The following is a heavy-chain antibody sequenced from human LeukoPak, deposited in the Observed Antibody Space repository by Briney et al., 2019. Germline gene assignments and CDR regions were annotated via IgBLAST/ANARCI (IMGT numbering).Heavy chain of an antibody. J-gene: IGHJ5*02. V-gene: IGHV4-38-2*02. CDR1: GYSISSGYY. CDR2: INHSGST. D-gene: IGHD6-13*01. CDR3: ARPGIAARLVRRNWFDP. Sequence: PSETLSLTCTVSGYSISSGYYWSWIRQPPGKGLEWIGEINHSGSTNYNPSLKSRVTISVDTSKNQFSLKLSSVTAADTAVYYCARPGIAARLVRRNWFDPWGQGTLVTVSS.